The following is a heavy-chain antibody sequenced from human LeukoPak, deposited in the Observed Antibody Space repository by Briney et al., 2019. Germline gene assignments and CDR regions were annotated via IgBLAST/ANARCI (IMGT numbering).Heavy chain of an antibody. Sequence: GASVKVSCKASGYTFTGYYMHWVRQAPGQGLEWMGWINPNSGGTNYAQKFQGRVTMTRDTSISTAYMELSRLRSDDTAVYYCALYGSGSLLDTYYYMDVWGKGTTVTISS. CDR3: ALYGSGSLLDTYYYMDV. CDR1: GYTFTGYY. V-gene: IGHV1-2*02. CDR2: INPNSGGT. J-gene: IGHJ6*03. D-gene: IGHD3-10*01.